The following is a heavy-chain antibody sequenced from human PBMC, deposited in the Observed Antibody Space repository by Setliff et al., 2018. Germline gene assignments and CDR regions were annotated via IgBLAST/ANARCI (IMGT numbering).Heavy chain of an antibody. J-gene: IGHJ4*02. V-gene: IGHV3-23*01. CDR3: AKRGPYCSGGTCHYYFDY. CDR2: IVGSGDDT. Sequence: GGSLRLSCAASGFTFSNYAISWVRQAPGKGLEWVSAIVGSGDDTYYADSVKGRFTISRDNSKNTVYLEMNSLRAEDTAVYYCAKRGPYCSGGTCHYYFDYWGQGTLVTVSS. D-gene: IGHD2-15*01. CDR1: GFTFSNYA.